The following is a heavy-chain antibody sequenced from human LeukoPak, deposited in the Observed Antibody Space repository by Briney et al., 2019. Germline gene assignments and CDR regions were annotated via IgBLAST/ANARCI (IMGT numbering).Heavy chain of an antibody. CDR2: INPNSGGT. J-gene: IGHJ4*02. D-gene: IGHD2-2*01. CDR3: ARVVPAAIIPMDY. CDR1: GYTFTGYD. Sequence: ASVKVSCKAAGYTFTGYDMQGVRQAPGQGVEGMGWINPNSGGTNYAQKFQGRVTMTRDTYISTAYMELSRLRSDHTAVYYCARVVPAAIIPMDYWGQGTLVTVPS. V-gene: IGHV1-2*02.